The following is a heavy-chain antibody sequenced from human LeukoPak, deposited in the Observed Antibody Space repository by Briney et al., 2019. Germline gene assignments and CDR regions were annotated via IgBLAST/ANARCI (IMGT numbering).Heavy chain of an antibody. Sequence: PGGSLRLSCSASGFIFSDYAMRWVRQAPGKGLEYISAISSDGDRTYFTDSVKGRFTISRDNSKNMLYLQMNSLRAEDTAVYYCASKIAVAGYYFDYWGQGTLVTVSS. CDR2: ISSDGDRT. V-gene: IGHV3-64*04. J-gene: IGHJ4*02. CDR3: ASKIAVAGYYFDY. D-gene: IGHD6-19*01. CDR1: GFIFSDYA.